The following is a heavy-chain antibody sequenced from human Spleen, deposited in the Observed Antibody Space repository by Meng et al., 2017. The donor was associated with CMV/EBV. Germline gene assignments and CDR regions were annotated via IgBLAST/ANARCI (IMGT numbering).Heavy chain of an antibody. Sequence: SETLSLTCAVSGRSFSGFYWSWIRQPPGQGLEWIGEINHSGTTNYNPSLKSRVTISGDTSRNHFSLKLSSVTAADTAVYYCARAKTSRGAFDIWGQGTMVTVSS. V-gene: IGHV4-34*01. J-gene: IGHJ3*02. CDR1: GRSFSGFY. CDR2: INHSGTT. CDR3: ARAKTSRGAFDI. D-gene: IGHD3-10*01.